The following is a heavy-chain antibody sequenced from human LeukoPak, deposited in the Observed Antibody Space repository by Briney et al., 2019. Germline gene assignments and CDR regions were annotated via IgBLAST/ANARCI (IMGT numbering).Heavy chain of an antibody. D-gene: IGHD6-19*01. V-gene: IGHV4-39*01. CDR3: ARGSYSSGWFDY. CDR1: GGSISSSSYY. CDR2: IYYSGST. Sequence: SETLSLTCTVSGGSISSSSYYWGWIRQPPGKGLEWIGSIYYSGSTYYNPSLKSRVTISVDTSKNQFSLKLSSVTAADTAVYYCARGSYSSGWFDYWGQGTLVTVSS. J-gene: IGHJ4*02.